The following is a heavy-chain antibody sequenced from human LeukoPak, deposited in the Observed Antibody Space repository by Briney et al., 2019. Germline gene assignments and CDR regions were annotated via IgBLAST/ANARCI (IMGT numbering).Heavy chain of an antibody. D-gene: IGHD3-10*01. CDR1: GGSFSGYY. CDR2: INHSGGT. CDR3: ARGGRYYGSGSPDAFDI. Sequence: SETLSLTCAVYGGSFSGYYWSWIRQPPGKGLEWIGEINHSGGTNYNPSLKSRVTISVDTSKNQFSLKLSSVTAADTAVYYCARGGRYYGSGSPDAFDIWGQGTMVTVSS. V-gene: IGHV4-34*01. J-gene: IGHJ3*02.